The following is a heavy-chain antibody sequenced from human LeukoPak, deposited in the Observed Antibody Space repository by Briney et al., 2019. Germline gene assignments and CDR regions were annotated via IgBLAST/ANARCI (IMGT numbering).Heavy chain of an antibody. CDR1: EFTFSGSA. CDR2: IRGKANSYAT. D-gene: IGHD3-10*01. CDR3: TREFMDY. J-gene: IGHJ4*02. V-gene: IGHV3-73*01. Sequence: GGSLRLSCAASEFTFSGSAVHWVRQASGKGLEWVGRIRGKANSYATAYAASGKGRFTFSRDDSKNTAYLQMNSLKTEDTAVYYCTREFMDYWGQGTLVTVSS.